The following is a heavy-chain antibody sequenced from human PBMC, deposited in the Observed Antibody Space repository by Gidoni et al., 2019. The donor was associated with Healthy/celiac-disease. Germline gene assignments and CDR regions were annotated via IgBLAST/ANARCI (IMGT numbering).Heavy chain of an antibody. CDR2: IYTSGST. CDR3: ARVGRYCSSTSCYTGAFDI. V-gene: IGHV4-61*02. D-gene: IGHD2-2*02. CDR1: GGSISSGSSY. J-gene: IGHJ3*02. Sequence: QVQLQESGPGLVKPSQTLSLTCTVSGGSISSGSSYWSWIRQPAGKGLEWIGRIYTSGSTNYDPSLKSRVSISVDTSKNQFSLKLSSVTAADTAVYYCARVGRYCSSTSCYTGAFDIWGQGTMVTVSS.